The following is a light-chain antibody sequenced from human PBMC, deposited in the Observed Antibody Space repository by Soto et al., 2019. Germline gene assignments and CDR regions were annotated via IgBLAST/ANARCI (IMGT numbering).Light chain of an antibody. Sequence: QSVLTQPPSVSAAPGQTVTISCSGSSSNIGSNNVCWYQQFPGTAPKLLIYDNDKRPSGVPDRFSGSKSGTSANLGITGLQTGDEADYHCGTWDSSLSAPVFGGGTKLTVL. V-gene: IGLV1-51*01. J-gene: IGLJ2*01. CDR2: DND. CDR1: SSNIGSNN. CDR3: GTWDSSLSAPV.